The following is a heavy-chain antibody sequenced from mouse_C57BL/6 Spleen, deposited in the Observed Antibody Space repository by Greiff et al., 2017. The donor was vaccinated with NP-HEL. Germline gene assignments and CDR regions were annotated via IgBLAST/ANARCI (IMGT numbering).Heavy chain of an antibody. Sequence: QVQLQQPGAELVMPGASVKLSCKASGYTFTSYWMHWVKQRPGQGLEWIGEIDPSDSYTNYNQKFKGKSTLTVDKSSSTAYMQLSSLTSEDSAVYCCARTTERDYAMDYWGQGTSVTVSS. J-gene: IGHJ4*01. CDR3: ARTTERDYAMDY. CDR2: IDPSDSYT. D-gene: IGHD1-1*01. CDR1: GYTFTSYW. V-gene: IGHV1-69*01.